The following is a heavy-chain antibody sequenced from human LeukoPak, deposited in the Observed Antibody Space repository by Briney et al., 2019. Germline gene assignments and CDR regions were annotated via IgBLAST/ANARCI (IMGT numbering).Heavy chain of an antibody. Sequence: SETLSLTCAVSGASITSNWWSWVRQPPGKGLEWIGEIHHSGSANYNPSLKSRVTISLDTSENQFSLRLSSVTAADTAVYYCVRDRGEWSYSHDYWGQGTLVTVSS. CDR1: GASITSNW. CDR3: VRDRGEWSYSHDY. J-gene: IGHJ4*02. V-gene: IGHV4-4*02. CDR2: IHHSGSA. D-gene: IGHD3-10*01.